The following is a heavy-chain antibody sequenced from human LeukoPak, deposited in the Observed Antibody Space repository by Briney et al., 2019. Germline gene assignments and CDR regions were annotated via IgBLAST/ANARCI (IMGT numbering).Heavy chain of an antibody. CDR3: AKDSGYDYVWGSYRQPFDY. J-gene: IGHJ4*02. V-gene: IGHV3-23*01. CDR2: ISTTGDDT. Sequence: GGSLRLSCAASGFTFRSFAMSWVRQAPRKGLEWVSAISTTGDDTSCADSVKGRFTISRDNSRNTLYLQMNSLRAEDTAVYYCAKDSGYDYVWGSYRQPFDYWGQGTLVTVSS. D-gene: IGHD3-16*02. CDR1: GFTFRSFA.